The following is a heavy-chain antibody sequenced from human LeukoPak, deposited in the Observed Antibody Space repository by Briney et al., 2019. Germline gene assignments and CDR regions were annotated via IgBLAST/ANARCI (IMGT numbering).Heavy chain of an antibody. CDR2: INPNSGGT. Sequence: ASVKVSCKASGYTFTSYDINWVRQATGQGLEWMGWINPNSGGTSYAQKFQDRVTMTRDTSISTAYMELSRLKSDDTAIYYCASGVRVPMDVWGKGTTVTVSS. D-gene: IGHD1-1*01. J-gene: IGHJ6*03. CDR3: ASGVRVPMDV. CDR1: GYTFTSYD. V-gene: IGHV1-2*02.